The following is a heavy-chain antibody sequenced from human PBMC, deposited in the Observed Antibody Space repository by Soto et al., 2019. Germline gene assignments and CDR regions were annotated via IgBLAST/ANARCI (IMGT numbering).Heavy chain of an antibody. CDR2: IYYSGST. Sequence: SETLSLTCTVSGGSISSGDYYWSWIRQPPGKGLEWIGYIYYSGSTYYNPSLKSRVTISVDTSKNQFSLKLSSVTAADTAVYYCARAHYYDSSGHTNWFDPWGQGTLVTVSS. V-gene: IGHV4-30-4*01. CDR1: GGSISSGDYY. D-gene: IGHD3-22*01. CDR3: ARAHYYDSSGHTNWFDP. J-gene: IGHJ5*02.